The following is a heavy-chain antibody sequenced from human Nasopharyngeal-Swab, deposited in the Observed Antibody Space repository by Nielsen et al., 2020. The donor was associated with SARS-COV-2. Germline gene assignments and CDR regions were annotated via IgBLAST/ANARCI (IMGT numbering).Heavy chain of an antibody. V-gene: IGHV4-31*03. D-gene: IGHD1-26*01. CDR3: ARGWAGHYFDY. Sequence: LRLSCTVSGASITSGGYYWSWIRHLPGRGLEWIGYIYYSGNTFYNPSLKSRVTMSVDTSENQSSLNLNSVTAADTAVYYCARGWAGHYFDYWGQGTLVTVSS. CDR1: GASITSGGYY. J-gene: IGHJ4*02. CDR2: IYYSGNT.